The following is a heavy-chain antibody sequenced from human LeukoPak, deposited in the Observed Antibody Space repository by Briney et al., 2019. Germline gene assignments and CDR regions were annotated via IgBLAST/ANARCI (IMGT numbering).Heavy chain of an antibody. J-gene: IGHJ4*02. CDR2: IYYSGNT. V-gene: IGHV4-39*01. D-gene: IGHD1-1*01. Sequence: SETLSLTCTVSGVSISSSNSYWGWIRQPPGKGLEWIGSIYYSGNTYYNASLKSQVSISIATSKNQFSLTLTPVPAAPTACYFLARKTGLGPVFVPGGQGTLVTVSS. CDR1: GVSISSSNSY. CDR3: ARKTGLGPVFVP.